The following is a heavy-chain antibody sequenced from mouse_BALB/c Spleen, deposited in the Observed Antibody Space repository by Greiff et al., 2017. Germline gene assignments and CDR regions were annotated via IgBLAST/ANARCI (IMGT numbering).Heavy chain of an antibody. CDR3: AYGYDYAMDY. V-gene: IGHV14-3*02. CDR2: IDPANGNT. CDR1: GFNIKDTY. Sequence: EVKLQESGAELVKPGASVKLSCTASGFNIKDTYMHWVKQRPEQGLEWIGRIDPANGNTKYDPKFQGKATITADTSSNTAYLQLSSLTSEDTAVYYCAYGYDYAMDYWGQGTSVTVSS. J-gene: IGHJ4*01. D-gene: IGHD2-2*01.